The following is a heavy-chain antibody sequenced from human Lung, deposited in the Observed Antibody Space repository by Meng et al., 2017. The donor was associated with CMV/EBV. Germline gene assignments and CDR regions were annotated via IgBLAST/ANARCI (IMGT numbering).Heavy chain of an antibody. J-gene: IGHJ6*02. D-gene: IGHD4-23*01. V-gene: IGHV3-43D*03. CDR3: AKDADGGNGYYYYGMDV. Sequence: SXAASGFTFDDYAMHWVRQAPGKGLEWVSLISWDGGSTYYADSVKGRFTISRDNSKNSLHLQMNSLRAEDTALYYCAKDADGGNGYYYYGMDVWGQGXTVTVSS. CDR1: GFTFDDYA. CDR2: ISWDGGST.